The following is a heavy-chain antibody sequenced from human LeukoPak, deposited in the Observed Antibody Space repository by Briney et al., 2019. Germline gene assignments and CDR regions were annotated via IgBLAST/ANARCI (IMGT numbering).Heavy chain of an antibody. J-gene: IGHJ4*02. D-gene: IGHD2-2*01. CDR3: ARVARGLRVLPAAMFEY. Sequence: SETLSLTCTVSGGSITSGAYYCSWIRQHPGKGLEWIGYIYYSGSTYYNPSLKSRVTISVDTSKNQFSLKLSSVTAADTAVYYCARVARGLRVLPAAMFEYGGQGTLVTVSS. V-gene: IGHV4-31*03. CDR1: GGSITSGAYY. CDR2: IYYSGST.